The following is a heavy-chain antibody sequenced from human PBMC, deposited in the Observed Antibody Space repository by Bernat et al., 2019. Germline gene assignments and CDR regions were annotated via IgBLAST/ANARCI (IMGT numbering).Heavy chain of an antibody. Sequence: EVQLVESGGVLVQPGGSLRLSCAASGFTFRNFDMHWVRQATGKGLEWVAGIGVRGDTYHPESVKGRFTVSRENAKNSVYLQMNSLRAGDTAVYYCARESMLRGSYDAFDIWGQGTVVTVSS. CDR3: ARESMLRGSYDAFDI. J-gene: IGHJ3*02. V-gene: IGHV3-13*01. D-gene: IGHD3-10*02. CDR2: IGVRGDT. CDR1: GFTFRNFD.